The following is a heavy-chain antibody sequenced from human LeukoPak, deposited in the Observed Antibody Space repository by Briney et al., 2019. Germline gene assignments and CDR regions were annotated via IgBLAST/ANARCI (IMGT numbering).Heavy chain of an antibody. CDR3: ARFPYFEGFDY. D-gene: IGHD3-9*01. CDR2: IYYSGST. V-gene: IGHV4-31*03. Sequence: SQTLSLTCTVSGGSISSGGYYWSWIRQHPGKGLEWIGYIYYSGSTYYNPSLKSRVTISVDTSKNQFSLKLRSVTAADTAVYFCARFPYFEGFDYWGQGTQVIVSS. CDR1: GGSISSGGYY. J-gene: IGHJ4*02.